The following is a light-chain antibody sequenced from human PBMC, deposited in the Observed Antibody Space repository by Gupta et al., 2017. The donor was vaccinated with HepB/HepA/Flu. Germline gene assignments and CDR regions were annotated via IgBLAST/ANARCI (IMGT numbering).Light chain of an antibody. Sequence: QSALTQPRSVSGSPGQSVTISCTGTNSDVGGYNYVSWYHQHPGKAPKLMIYDVSKRPSGVPDRFSGSKSGNTASLTISGLQAEDEADYYCCSYAGSYTYVVFGGGTKLTVL. CDR1: NSDVGGYNY. CDR2: DVS. J-gene: IGLJ2*01. CDR3: CSYAGSYTYVV. V-gene: IGLV2-11*01.